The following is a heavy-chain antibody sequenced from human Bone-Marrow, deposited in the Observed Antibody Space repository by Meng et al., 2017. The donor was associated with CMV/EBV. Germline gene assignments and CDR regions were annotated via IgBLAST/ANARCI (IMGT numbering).Heavy chain of an antibody. Sequence: SETLSLTCTVSGGAISSYYWSWIRQPPGKGLEWIGYIYYSGSTNYNPSLKSRVTISVDTSKNQFSLKLSSVTAADTAVYYCARAYYDFWSGYFYYYYGMDVWGQGTTVTVYS. V-gene: IGHV4-59*01. CDR1: GGAISSYY. CDR3: ARAYYDFWSGYFYYYYGMDV. J-gene: IGHJ6*01. D-gene: IGHD3-3*01. CDR2: IYYSGST.